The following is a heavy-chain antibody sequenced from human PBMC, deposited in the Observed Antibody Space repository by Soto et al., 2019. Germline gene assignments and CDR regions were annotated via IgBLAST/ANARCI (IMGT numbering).Heavy chain of an antibody. D-gene: IGHD2-21*02. J-gene: IGHJ4*02. CDR1: GGAFSGYY. V-gene: IGHV4-34*01. CDR3: ARGQRKGVGTAWFDY. Sequence: QVQLQQWGAGLLKPSETLSLTCADYGGAFSGYYWTWIRQPPGKGLEWMGEINHSGSTNYNPSLTSRVTTAVATSKNQFSLNLSSVTASDTAVHDGARGQRKGVGTAWFDYGRQGTLVTVSS. CDR2: INHSGST.